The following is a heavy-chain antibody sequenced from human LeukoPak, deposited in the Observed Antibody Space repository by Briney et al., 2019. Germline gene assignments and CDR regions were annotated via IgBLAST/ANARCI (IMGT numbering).Heavy chain of an antibody. D-gene: IGHD3-10*01. CDR3: ARLGDTDAFDI. CDR1: GGSISSGGYY. CDR2: IYYSGST. J-gene: IGHJ3*02. Sequence: SQTLSLTCNVSGGSISSGGYYWSWIRQHPGKGLEWIGYIYYSGSTYYNPSLKSRVTISVDTSKNQFSLKLSSVTAADTAVYYCARLGDTDAFDIWGQGTMVTVSS. V-gene: IGHV4-31*03.